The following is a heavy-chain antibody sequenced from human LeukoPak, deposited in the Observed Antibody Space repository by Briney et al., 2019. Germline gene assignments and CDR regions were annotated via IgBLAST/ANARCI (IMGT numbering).Heavy chain of an antibody. CDR2: IYYSGST. CDR3: ASLTFRRSSGWAYYYYGMDV. D-gene: IGHD6-19*01. CDR1: GGSISSYY. Sequence: SETLSLTCTVSGGSISSYYWSWIRQPPGKGLEWIGYIYYSGSTNYNPSLKSRVTISVDTSKNQFSLKLGSVTAADTAVYYCASLTFRRSSGWAYYYYGMDVWGQGTTVTVSS. V-gene: IGHV4-59*08. J-gene: IGHJ6*02.